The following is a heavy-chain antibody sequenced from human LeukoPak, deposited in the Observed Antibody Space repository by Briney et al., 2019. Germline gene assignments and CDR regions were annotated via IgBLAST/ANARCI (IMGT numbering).Heavy chain of an antibody. V-gene: IGHV4-4*07. D-gene: IGHD3-22*01. Sequence: SETLSLTCTVSGGSISSYYWSWIRQPAGKGLEWIGRIYTSGGTNYNPSLKSRVTISVDKSKNQFSLKLSSVTAADTAVYYCARDPNYDSSGYYWYFDLWGRGTLVTVSS. J-gene: IGHJ2*01. CDR3: ARDPNYDSSGYYWYFDL. CDR1: GGSISSYY. CDR2: IYTSGGT.